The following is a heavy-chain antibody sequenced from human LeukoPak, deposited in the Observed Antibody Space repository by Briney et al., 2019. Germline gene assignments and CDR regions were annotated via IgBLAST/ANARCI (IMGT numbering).Heavy chain of an antibody. Sequence: PGGTLRLSCAASGFTFSSYWRHWLRQAPGKGRVGVSRINSDGSSTSYADSVKGRFTISRDNAKNALYLQMNSLRAEDTAVYYCARAGGDCSSTSCYSIPLDYWGQGTLVTVSS. CDR1: GFTFSSYW. V-gene: IGHV3-74*01. CDR2: INSDGSST. J-gene: IGHJ4*02. D-gene: IGHD2-2*01. CDR3: ARAGGDCSSTSCYSIPLDY.